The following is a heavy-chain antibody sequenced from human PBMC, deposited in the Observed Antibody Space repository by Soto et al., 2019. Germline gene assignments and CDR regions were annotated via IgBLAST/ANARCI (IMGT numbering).Heavy chain of an antibody. CDR2: IFPGDSDI. CDR1: WYSFSTHW. CDR3: ARRSNWNSAAPAY. V-gene: IGHV5-51*01. D-gene: IGHD1-20*01. Sequence: PGESLKISCKGSWYSFSTHWIAWVRQRPGKGLEWMGIIFPGDSDIRYSPSFQGHVTISADESINTAYLRWSSLKASDTAIYYCARRSNWNSAAPAYGGQGTRVPVSS. J-gene: IGHJ4*02.